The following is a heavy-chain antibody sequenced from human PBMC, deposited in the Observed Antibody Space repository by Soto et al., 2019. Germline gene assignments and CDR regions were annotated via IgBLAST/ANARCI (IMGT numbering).Heavy chain of an antibody. CDR2: IYSGGST. CDR3: AREAAARRFDY. J-gene: IGHJ4*02. CDR1: GFTVSSNY. Sequence: LRLSCAASGFTVSSNYMSWVRQAPGKGLEWVSVIYSGGSTYYADSVKGRFTISRDNSKNTLYLQMNSLRAEDTAVYYCAREAAARRFDYWGQGTLVTVSS. V-gene: IGHV3-53*01. D-gene: IGHD6-6*01.